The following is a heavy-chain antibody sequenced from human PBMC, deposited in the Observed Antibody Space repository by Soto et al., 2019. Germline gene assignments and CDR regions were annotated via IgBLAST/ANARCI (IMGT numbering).Heavy chain of an antibody. CDR3: GRDGALGDTAVVDS. CDR1: GFTFSTYG. Sequence: QVQLVESGGGVVQPGKSLRLSCAASGFTFSTYGMHWVRQSPGKGLEWVAVIWDDGSNKYHGDSLKGRFTISRDNSKNTLYLQINNRRAEDTAVYYCGRDGALGDTAVVDSWCQGTLVTVSS. V-gene: IGHV3-33*01. CDR2: IWDDGSNK. D-gene: IGHD5-18*01. J-gene: IGHJ4*02.